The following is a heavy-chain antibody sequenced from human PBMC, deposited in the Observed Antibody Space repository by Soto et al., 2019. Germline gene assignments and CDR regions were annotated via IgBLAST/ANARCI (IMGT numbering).Heavy chain of an antibody. J-gene: IGHJ4*02. V-gene: IGHV3-7*01. CDR3: AKGGSWDLDY. Sequence: EVQLVESGGGLVQPGGSLRLSCAASGFTFKNYWMSWLRQAPGKGLEWAANIKEDGSETYYVDSVKGRFTISRDNAKNSLYLQMNSLRAEDTAVYYCAKGGSWDLDYGGQGALVTVSS. D-gene: IGHD1-26*01. CDR2: IKEDGSET. CDR1: GFTFKNYW.